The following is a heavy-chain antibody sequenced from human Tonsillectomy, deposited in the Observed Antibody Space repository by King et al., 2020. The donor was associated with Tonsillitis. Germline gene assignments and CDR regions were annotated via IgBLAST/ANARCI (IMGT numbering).Heavy chain of an antibody. V-gene: IGHV4-4*02. J-gene: IGHJ4*02. CDR3: ARDSSGWLPFDY. CDR2: IHSGGST. D-gene: IGHD6-19*01. CDR1: GDSFSGSNW. Sequence: QLQESGPGLVQPSGTLSLTCTVSGDSFSGSNWWSWVRQSPEKGLEWIGEIHSGGSTNYNPSFKSRVTMSIDKSKNQFSLRLNSGTAADTAVYYCARDSSGWLPFDYWGQGTLVTVSS.